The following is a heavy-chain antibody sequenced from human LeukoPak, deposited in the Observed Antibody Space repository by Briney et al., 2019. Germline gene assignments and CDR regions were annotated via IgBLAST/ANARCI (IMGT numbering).Heavy chain of an antibody. D-gene: IGHD2-2*02. CDR2: IYHSGST. CDR1: GYSISSGYY. Sequence: SETLSLTCTVSGYSISSGYYWGWIRQPPGKGLEWIGSIYHSGSTYKNPSLKSRVTISLDTSKNQFSLKLSSVTAADTAIYYCARLSGAPVRHPIYHFDYWGQGTLVTVSS. CDR3: ARLSGAPVRHPIYHFDY. J-gene: IGHJ4*02. V-gene: IGHV4-38-2*02.